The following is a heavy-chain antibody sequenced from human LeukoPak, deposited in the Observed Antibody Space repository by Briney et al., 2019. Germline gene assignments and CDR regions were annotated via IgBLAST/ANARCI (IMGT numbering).Heavy chain of an antibody. V-gene: IGHV1-69*05. CDR3: AGLDRGGDCYPDY. D-gene: IGHD2-21*02. CDR1: GGTFSSYA. J-gene: IGHJ4*02. Sequence: SVKVSCKASGGTFSSYAINWVRQAPGQGLEWMGRIIPIFHTTNYAQKFQGRVTITTDESTSTAYMELSSLRSEDTAVYYCAGLDRGGDCYPDYWGQGTLVTVSS. CDR2: IIPIFHTT.